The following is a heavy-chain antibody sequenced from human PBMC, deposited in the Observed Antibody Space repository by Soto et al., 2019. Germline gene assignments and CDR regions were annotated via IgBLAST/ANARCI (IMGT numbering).Heavy chain of an antibody. D-gene: IGHD2-21*01. V-gene: IGHV5-51*01. Sequence: PGESLKISCQGSGYIFTNYGIGWVRQMPGKGLEWMGIIYPGDSGTRYSPSFQGRVTISADKSISTAYLQWSSLKASDTAMYYCARPANIFDFDNWGHGTLVTVSS. J-gene: IGHJ4*01. CDR1: GYIFTNYG. CDR2: IYPGDSGT. CDR3: ARPANIFDFDN.